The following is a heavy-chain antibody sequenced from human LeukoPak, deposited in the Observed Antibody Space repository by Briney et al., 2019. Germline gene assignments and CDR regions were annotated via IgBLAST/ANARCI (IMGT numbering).Heavy chain of an antibody. Sequence: GGSLRLSCAASGFTFSNYGMHWVRQAPGKGLEWVAYIRYDGTNKYYADSVKGRFTISRDNSKNTLYLQMNSLRAEDTAVYYCARERSYYYDSSGCPDYWGQGTLVTVSS. CDR1: GFTFSNYG. V-gene: IGHV3-30*02. CDR2: IRYDGTNK. J-gene: IGHJ4*02. CDR3: ARERSYYYDSSGCPDY. D-gene: IGHD3-22*01.